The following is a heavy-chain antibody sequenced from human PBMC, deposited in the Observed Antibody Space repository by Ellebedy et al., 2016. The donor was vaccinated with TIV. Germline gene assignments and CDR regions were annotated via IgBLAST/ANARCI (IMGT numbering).Heavy chain of an antibody. CDR3: SRGIATVMY. J-gene: IGHJ4*02. Sequence: GESLKISCAASGFTFSSYAMCWVRQAPGKGLEWVASITASSSHMFYADSVKGRFTISRDNAKNSLYLQMNSLRAEETDVYYCSRGIATVMYWGQGTLVTVS. CDR2: ITASSSHM. CDR1: GFTFSSYA. D-gene: IGHD6-13*01. V-gene: IGHV3-21*01.